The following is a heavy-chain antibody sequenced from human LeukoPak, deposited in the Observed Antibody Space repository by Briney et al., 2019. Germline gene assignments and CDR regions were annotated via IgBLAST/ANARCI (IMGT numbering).Heavy chain of an antibody. CDR1: GFTFSSYA. CDR2: ISGSGGGT. D-gene: IGHD4-23*01. V-gene: IGHV3-23*01. CDR3: AKGDYGGNSGSFFDY. J-gene: IGHJ4*02. Sequence: PGGSLRLSCAASGFTFSSYAMNWVRQAPGKGLEWVSGISGSGGGTYYADSVKGQFTISRDNSKNTLYLQMNSLRAEDTAIYYCAKGDYGGNSGSFFDYWGQGSLVTVSS.